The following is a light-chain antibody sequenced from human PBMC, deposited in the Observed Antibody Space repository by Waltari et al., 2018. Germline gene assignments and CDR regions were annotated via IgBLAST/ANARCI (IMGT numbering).Light chain of an antibody. CDR3: YSGDDSGNQEV. CDR1: ALPKQY. V-gene: IGLV3-10*01. J-gene: IGLJ2*01. CDR2: EDT. Sequence: SYELPQPPSVSVSPGQTARIPCSGDALPKQYVYWYQQKSGQAPGLIIYEDTERPSGLPERFSGSSSGTMATLTISGAQVEDEADYYCYSGDDSGNQEVFGGGTKLTVL.